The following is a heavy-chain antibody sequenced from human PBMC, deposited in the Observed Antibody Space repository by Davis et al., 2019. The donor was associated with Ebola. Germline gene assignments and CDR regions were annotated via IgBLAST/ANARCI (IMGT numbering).Heavy chain of an antibody. CDR1: GGSISSGGYS. CDR3: ARTSAAAGPSFDY. D-gene: IGHD6-19*01. J-gene: IGHJ4*02. CDR2: IYHSGST. Sequence: PSETLSLTCAVSGGSISSGGYSWSWIRQPPGKGLEWIGYIYHSGSTYYNPSLKSRVTISVDRSKNQFSLKLSSVTAADTAVYYCARTSAAAGPSFDYWGQGTLVTVSS. V-gene: IGHV4-30-2*01.